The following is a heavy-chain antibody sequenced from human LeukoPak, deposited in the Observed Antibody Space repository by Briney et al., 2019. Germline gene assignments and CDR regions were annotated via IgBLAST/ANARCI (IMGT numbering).Heavy chain of an antibody. J-gene: IGHJ3*02. V-gene: IGHV1-2*02. CDR1: GYTFTGYH. D-gene: IGHD3-22*01. Sequence: ASVKVSCKTSGYTFTGYHLHWVRQAPGQGLEWMGSINPNSGFTNYAQRFQGRVTMTRDTSISTVYMELSRLTSDDTAVYSCARDRQYYYDSSGDAFDIWGQGTMVTVSS. CDR2: INPNSGFT. CDR3: ARDRQYYYDSSGDAFDI.